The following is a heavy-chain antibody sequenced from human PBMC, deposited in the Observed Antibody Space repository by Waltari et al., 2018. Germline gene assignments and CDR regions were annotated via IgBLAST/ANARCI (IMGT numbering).Heavy chain of an antibody. CDR3: ARDPRGLTTYYNDSSGYFLD. CDR1: GYTFTSYG. D-gene: IGHD3-22*01. Sequence: QVQLVQSGAEVKKPGASVKVSCKASGYTFTSYGISWVRQAPGQGLEWMGWISAYNGNTNYAQKLQGRVTMTTDTSTSTAYMELRSLRSDDTAVYYCARDPRGLTTYYNDSSGYFLDWGQGTLVTVSS. CDR2: ISAYNGNT. V-gene: IGHV1-18*01. J-gene: IGHJ1*01.